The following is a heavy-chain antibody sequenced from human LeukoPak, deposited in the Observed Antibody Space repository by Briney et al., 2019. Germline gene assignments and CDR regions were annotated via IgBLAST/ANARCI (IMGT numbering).Heavy chain of an antibody. CDR3: ARRGYYGSGTYYHFDY. CDR1: GYSFTTYW. D-gene: IGHD3-10*01. V-gene: IGHV5-51*01. CDR2: IYPGDSDT. Sequence: GESLKISCKGSGYSFTTYWIGWVRQMPGKGLEWMGIIYPGDSDTRYSPSFRGQVTISADKSISTAYLQWSSLKASDTAMYYCARRGYYGSGTYYHFDYWGQGTLVTVSS. J-gene: IGHJ4*02.